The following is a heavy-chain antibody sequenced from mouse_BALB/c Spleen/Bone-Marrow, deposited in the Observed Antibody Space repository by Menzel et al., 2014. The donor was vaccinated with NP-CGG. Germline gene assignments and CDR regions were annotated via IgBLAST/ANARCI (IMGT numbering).Heavy chain of an antibody. CDR1: GYTFTSYV. Sequence: EVQLVESGPELVKPGASVKMSFKASGYTFTSYVMHCVKQKPGHGLEWLGYINPNNDGTKYNEKFKGMATLTSDRSSSKAYMELRSLTSEDSAVYYCAKGGNYRYDFDYWGQGTTLTVSS. J-gene: IGHJ2*01. V-gene: IGHV1-14*01. D-gene: IGHD2-14*01. CDR2: INPNNDGT. CDR3: AKGGNYRYDFDY.